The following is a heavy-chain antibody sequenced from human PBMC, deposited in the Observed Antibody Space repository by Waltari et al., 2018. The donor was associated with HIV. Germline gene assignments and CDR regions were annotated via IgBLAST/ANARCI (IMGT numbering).Heavy chain of an antibody. CDR1: GRSLAGHW. D-gene: IGHD5-18*01. CDR3: ARLTPPNNYGDS. CDR2: IYPGDSDT. V-gene: IGHV5-51*03. J-gene: IGHJ4*02. Sequence: VQLVPAGAEGNTTGWSPKISCKGPGRSLAGHWIGWVRQMPGKGLEWMGIIYPGDSDTRYSPSFQGQVTISADKSINTAYLQWNSLKASDTAKYYCARLTPPNNYGDSWGQGTQVTVST.